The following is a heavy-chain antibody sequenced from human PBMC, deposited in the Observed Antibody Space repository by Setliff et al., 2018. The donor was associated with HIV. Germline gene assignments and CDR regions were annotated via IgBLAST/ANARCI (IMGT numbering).Heavy chain of an antibody. J-gene: IGHJ1*01. V-gene: IGHV4-38-2*01. D-gene: IGHD3-22*01. CDR2: IYHSGST. Sequence: PSETLSLTCAVSAYSISSGYYWGWIRQPPGKGLEWIGSIYHSGSTYYNPSLMSRATISVDTSKNQFSLKLRSVTVADAAVYYCARQWRDQYNSGVSTEYFQHWGLGTLVTVSS. CDR3: ARQWRDQYNSGVSTEYFQH. CDR1: AYSISSGYY.